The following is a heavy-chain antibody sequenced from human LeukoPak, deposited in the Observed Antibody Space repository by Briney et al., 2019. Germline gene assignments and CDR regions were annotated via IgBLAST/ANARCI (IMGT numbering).Heavy chain of an antibody. CDR3: ARARAAVGYCSGGSCYFLDY. Sequence: ASVKVSCKASGGTFSSYAISWVRQAPGQGFEWMGGIIPIFGTANYAQKFQGRVTITTDESTSTAYMKLSSLRSEDTAVYYCARARAAVGYCSGGSCYFLDYWGQGTLVTVSS. D-gene: IGHD2-15*01. CDR1: GGTFSSYA. CDR2: IIPIFGTA. V-gene: IGHV1-69*05. J-gene: IGHJ4*02.